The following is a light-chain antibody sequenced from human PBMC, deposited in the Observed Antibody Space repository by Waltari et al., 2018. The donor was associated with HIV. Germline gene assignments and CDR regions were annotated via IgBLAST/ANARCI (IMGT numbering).Light chain of an antibody. V-gene: IGKV3-20*01. Sequence: ETVLTQSPGTLSLSPGERATLSCRASQSVINSYLAWYQQRPGQAPRLLIYGATSRATGIPDRFTGSGSGTDFTLTISRLEPEDFAIYYCQQYGSSWYTFGQGAKLEIK. CDR3: QQYGSSWYT. J-gene: IGKJ2*01. CDR2: GAT. CDR1: QSVINSY.